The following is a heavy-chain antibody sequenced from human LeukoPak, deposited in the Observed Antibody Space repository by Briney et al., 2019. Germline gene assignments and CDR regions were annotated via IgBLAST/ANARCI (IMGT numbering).Heavy chain of an antibody. Sequence: ASVKVSCKASGYTFTSYYMHWVRQAPGQGLERMGIINPSGSSTSYAQKFQGRVTMTRDTSTSTVYMELSSLRSEDTAVYYCARDLGCSGGSCYYGMDVWGQGTTVTVSS. J-gene: IGHJ6*02. CDR2: INPSGSST. D-gene: IGHD2-15*01. CDR1: GYTFTSYY. CDR3: ARDLGCSGGSCYYGMDV. V-gene: IGHV1-46*01.